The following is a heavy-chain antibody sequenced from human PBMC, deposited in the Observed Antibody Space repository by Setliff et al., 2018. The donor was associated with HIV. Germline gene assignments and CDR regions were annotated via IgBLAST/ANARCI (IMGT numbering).Heavy chain of an antibody. CDR3: ARRHGSGSLDAFDI. D-gene: IGHD3-10*01. CDR1: GGSFSGYY. CDR2: INHSGST. J-gene: IGHJ3*02. V-gene: IGHV4-34*01. Sequence: KPSETLSLTCAVYGGSFSGYYWSWIRQPPGKGLEWIGEINHSGSTNYNPSLKSRVTISVDTSKNQFSLRLSSVTAADTAVYYCARRHGSGSLDAFDIWGQGTMVTVSS.